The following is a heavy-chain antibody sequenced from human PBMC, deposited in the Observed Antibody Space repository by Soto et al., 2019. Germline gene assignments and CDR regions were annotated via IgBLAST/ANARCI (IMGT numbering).Heavy chain of an antibody. CDR3: AKDPERRAHNKYFFDY. J-gene: IGHJ4*02. CDR2: ISYHGGDE. V-gene: IGHV3-30*18. Sequence: VGSLRLSCAASGFTFSGYGMHWVRQAPGKGLEWVAVISYHGGDEYYADSVKGRFTISRDNSKNTLYLQMNGLRAEDTAVYYCAKDPERRAHNKYFFDYWGQGTLVTVSS. CDR1: GFTFSGYG.